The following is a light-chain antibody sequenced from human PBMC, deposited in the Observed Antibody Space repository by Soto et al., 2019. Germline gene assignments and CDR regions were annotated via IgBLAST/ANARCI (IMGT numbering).Light chain of an antibody. CDR1: SSDVGGYDY. J-gene: IGLJ1*01. V-gene: IGLV2-14*01. Sequence: QSVMTVPGSVLGFPGQSITISCTGTSSDVGGYDYVSWYQLHPGKAPKLMIFEVSNRPSGVSYRFSGPKSGNTASLTISGLQAEDEADYFCSSYSISTAYLFGTGTNVTVL. CDR3: SSYSISTAYL. CDR2: EVS.